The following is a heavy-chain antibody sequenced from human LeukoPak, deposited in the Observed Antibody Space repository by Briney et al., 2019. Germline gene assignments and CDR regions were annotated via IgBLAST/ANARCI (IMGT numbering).Heavy chain of an antibody. CDR2: INPNSGGT. D-gene: IGHD6-6*01. V-gene: IGHV1-2*06. Sequence: ASVKVSCKASGYTFTTYHMHWVRQAPGQGLEWMGRINPNSGGTNYAQKFQGRVTMTRDTSISTAYMELSRLRSDDTAVYYCARGDSSLLAFDYWGQGTLVTVSS. CDR1: GYTFTTYH. CDR3: ARGDSSLLAFDY. J-gene: IGHJ4*02.